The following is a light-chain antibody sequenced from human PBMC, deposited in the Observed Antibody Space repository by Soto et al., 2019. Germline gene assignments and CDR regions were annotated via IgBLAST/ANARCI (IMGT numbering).Light chain of an antibody. J-gene: IGKJ1*01. CDR2: WAS. CDR1: HSVLYSSNNKNH. CDR3: QQYYSTPRT. V-gene: IGKV4-1*01. Sequence: DIVMTQSPDSLSVSQGEPATINCKSSHSVLYSSNNKNHLAWYQQRPGQPPKLLFSWASTRESGVPDRFSASGSGTDFTLSIGSLQAEDVAVYYCQQYYSTPRTFGQGTKVDI.